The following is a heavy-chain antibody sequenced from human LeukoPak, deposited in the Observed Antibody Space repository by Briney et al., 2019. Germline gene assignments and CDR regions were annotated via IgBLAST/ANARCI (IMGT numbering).Heavy chain of an antibody. CDR3: ARADPMIVEGNDSFDL. CDR1: GDSITGRY. D-gene: IGHD3-22*01. J-gene: IGHJ3*01. CDR2: MYDSGRT. V-gene: IGHV4-59*11. Sequence: PSETLPLTCSVSGDSITGRYWSWIRQPPGKSLEWIGYMYDSGRTLYNPSLESRVTISVDTSKNQFSLKVTSVTAADTAVYYCARADPMIVEGNDSFDLWGQGTLVSVSS.